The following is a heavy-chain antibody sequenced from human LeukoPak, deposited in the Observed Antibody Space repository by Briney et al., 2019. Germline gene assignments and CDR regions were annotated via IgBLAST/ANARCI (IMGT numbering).Heavy chain of an antibody. J-gene: IGHJ4*02. D-gene: IGHD3-16*01. Sequence: GGSLRLSCAASGFTFSSYAVSWVRQAPGKGLEWVSAISGSGGSTYYADSVKGRFTISRDNSKNTLYLQMNGLRAEDTAVYYCAKDYDYVWGSYDYWGQGTLVTVSS. V-gene: IGHV3-23*01. CDR1: GFTFSSYA. CDR3: AKDYDYVWGSYDY. CDR2: ISGSGGST.